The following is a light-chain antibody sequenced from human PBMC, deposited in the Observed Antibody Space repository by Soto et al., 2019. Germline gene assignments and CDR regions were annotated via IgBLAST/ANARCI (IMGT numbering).Light chain of an antibody. CDR1: QSVGSH. CDR3: QQRTDWPLT. CDR2: DAS. Sequence: ETVLTQSPATLSLSPGQRVTLSCRASQSVGSHLAWYQQKPGQAPRLLIYDASNRATGIPARFSGSGSGTDFTLTITSLEPEDFAVYFCQQRTDWPLTFGGGTKLEI. V-gene: IGKV3-11*01. J-gene: IGKJ4*01.